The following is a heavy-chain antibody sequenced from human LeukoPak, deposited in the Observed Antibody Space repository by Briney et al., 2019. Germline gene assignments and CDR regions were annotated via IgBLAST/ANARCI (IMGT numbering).Heavy chain of an antibody. CDR3: ARQSGYSYGYSRWYFDL. V-gene: IGHV1-69*06. CDR1: GGTFSSYA. J-gene: IGHJ2*01. CDR2: IIPIFGTA. D-gene: IGHD5-18*01. Sequence: SVTVSCKASGGTFSSYAISWVRQAPGQGLEWMGGIIPIFGTANYAQKFQGRVTITADKSTSTAYMELSSLRSEDTAVYYCARQSGYSYGYSRWYFDLWGRGTLVTVSS.